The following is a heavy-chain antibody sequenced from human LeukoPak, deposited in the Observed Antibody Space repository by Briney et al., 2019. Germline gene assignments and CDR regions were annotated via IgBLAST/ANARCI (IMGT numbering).Heavy chain of an antibody. D-gene: IGHD2-2*01. CDR2: IYYSGST. J-gene: IGHJ4*02. CDR1: GHPISSYY. CDR3: ARGDCSSTSCYSY. V-gene: IGHV4-59*01. Sequence: SETLLLTCTIHGHPISSYYWSWIRQPPAKGLEWIGYIYYSGSTNYNPSLKSRVTISVDTSKNQFSLKLSSVTAADTAVYYCARGDCSSTSCYSYWGQGTLVTVSS.